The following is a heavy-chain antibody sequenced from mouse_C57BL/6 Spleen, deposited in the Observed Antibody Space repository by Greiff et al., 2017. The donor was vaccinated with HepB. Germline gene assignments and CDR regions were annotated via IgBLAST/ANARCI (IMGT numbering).Heavy chain of an antibody. D-gene: IGHD2-5*01. J-gene: IGHJ4*01. CDR1: GFTFSDYY. CDR2: INYDGSST. Sequence: EVHLVESEGGLVQPGSSMKLSCTASGFTFSDYYMAWVRQVPEKGLEWVANINYDGSSTYYLDSLKSRFIISRDNAKNILYLQMSSLKSEDTATYYCARAGAYYSTLYYYAMDYWGQGTSVTVSS. V-gene: IGHV5-16*01. CDR3: ARAGAYYSTLYYYAMDY.